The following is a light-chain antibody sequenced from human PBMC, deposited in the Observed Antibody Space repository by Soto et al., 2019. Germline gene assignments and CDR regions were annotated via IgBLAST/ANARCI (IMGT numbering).Light chain of an antibody. CDR3: QQYENYST. CDR2: GAS. J-gene: IGKJ1*01. CDR1: QSISSW. V-gene: IGKV1-5*01. Sequence: DIQMTQSPSTLSASVGDRVTITCRASQSISSWLAWYQQKPGKAPKLLIYGASSLESGVPSRFSGSGSGTEFTLTISSLQPDDFATYYCQQYENYSTFGQGTKVEIK.